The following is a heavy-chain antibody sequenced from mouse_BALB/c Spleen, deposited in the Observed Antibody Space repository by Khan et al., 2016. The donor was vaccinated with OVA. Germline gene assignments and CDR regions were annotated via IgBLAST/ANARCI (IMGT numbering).Heavy chain of an antibody. CDR3: ARVGYSGTMDY. D-gene: IGHD2-14*01. Sequence: QIQLVQSGPELKKPGETVKISCKASGYTFTNYGMNWVKQAPGKGLKWMGFINTYTGDPTYADDFKGRFAFSLETSASTAYLQINNLKDEDTSTYCCARVGYSGTMDYWGQGTTVTVSS. J-gene: IGHJ4*01. V-gene: IGHV9-3-1*01. CDR1: GYTFTNYG. CDR2: INTYTGDP.